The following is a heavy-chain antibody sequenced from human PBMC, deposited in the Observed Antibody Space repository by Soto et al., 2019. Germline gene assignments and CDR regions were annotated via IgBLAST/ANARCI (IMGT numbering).Heavy chain of an antibody. Sequence: QVQLVQSGAEVKKPGASVKVSCKASGYTFTGYYMHWVRQAPGQGLEWMGWINPNSGGTNYAQKFQGWVTMTRDTSISTAYMELSRLRSDETAVYYCARGAVTPMGMGYYYYYGMDVWGQGTTVTVSS. J-gene: IGHJ6*02. V-gene: IGHV1-2*04. D-gene: IGHD2-21*02. CDR1: GYTFTGYY. CDR2: INPNSGGT. CDR3: ARGAVTPMGMGYYYYYGMDV.